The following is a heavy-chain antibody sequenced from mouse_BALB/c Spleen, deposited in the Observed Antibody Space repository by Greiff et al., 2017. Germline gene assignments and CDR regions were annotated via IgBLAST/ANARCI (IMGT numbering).Heavy chain of an antibody. CDR2: IRNKANGYTT. J-gene: IGHJ1*01. D-gene: IGHD1-1*01. V-gene: IGHV7-3*02. CDR3: ARDMVTTVVAKWYFDV. CDR1: GFTFTDYY. Sequence: EVKLMESGGGLVQPGGSLRLSCATSGFTFTDYYMSWVRQPPGKALEWLGFIRNKANGYTTEYSASVKGRFTISRDNSQSILYLQMNTLRAEDSATYYCARDMVTTVVAKWYFDVWGAGTTVTVSS.